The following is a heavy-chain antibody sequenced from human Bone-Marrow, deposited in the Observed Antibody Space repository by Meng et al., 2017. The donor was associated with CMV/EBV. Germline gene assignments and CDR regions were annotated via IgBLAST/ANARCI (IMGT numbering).Heavy chain of an antibody. CDR3: ARDRFSPLEWLLYSGHYYGMDV. D-gene: IGHD3-3*01. Sequence: GESLKISCAASGFTFSSYEMNWVRQAPGKGLEWVSYISSSGSTIYYADSVKGRFTISRDNAKNSLYLQMNSLRAEDTAVYYCARDRFSPLEWLLYSGHYYGMDVWGQGTTVTGSS. CDR2: ISSSGSTI. V-gene: IGHV3-48*03. J-gene: IGHJ6*01. CDR1: GFTFSSYE.